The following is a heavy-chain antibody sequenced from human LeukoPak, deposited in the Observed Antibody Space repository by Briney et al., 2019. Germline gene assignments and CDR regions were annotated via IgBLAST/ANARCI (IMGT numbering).Heavy chain of an antibody. CDR1: SGSISDYY. J-gene: IGHJ4*02. CDR3: ARHFGRSSYFDY. CDR2: ISYSGST. Sequence: SETLSLTGTVSSGSISDYYWSWIRQPPGKGLECIGYISYSGSTNYNPSLKSRVTISVDTSKNQFSLKLSSVTAADTAVYYCARHFGRSSYFDYWGQGTLVTVSS. V-gene: IGHV4-59*08. D-gene: IGHD2-15*01.